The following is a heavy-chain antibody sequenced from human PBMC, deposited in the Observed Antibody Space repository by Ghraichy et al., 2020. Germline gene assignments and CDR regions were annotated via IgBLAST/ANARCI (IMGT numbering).Heavy chain of an antibody. J-gene: IGHJ3*02. CDR1: GFTFSSYW. Sequence: GGSLRLSCAASGFTFSSYWMSWVRQAPGKGLEWVANIKQDGSEKYYLDSVKGRFTISRDNAKNSLYLQMNSLRAEDTAVYYCARDSEYDAFDIWGQGTMVTVSS. D-gene: IGHD6-6*01. V-gene: IGHV3-7*01. CDR2: IKQDGSEK. CDR3: ARDSEYDAFDI.